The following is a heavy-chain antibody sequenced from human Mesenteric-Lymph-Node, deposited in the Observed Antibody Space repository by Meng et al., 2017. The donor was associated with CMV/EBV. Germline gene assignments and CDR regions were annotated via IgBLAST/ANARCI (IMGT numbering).Heavy chain of an antibody. CDR2: IYYSGST. D-gene: IGHD3-3*01. V-gene: IGHV4-30-4*01. CDR3: ARGPTITISDY. Sequence: TCPGGSISSGDYYWSWIRQPPGKGLEWIGYIYYSGSTYYNPSLKSRVTISVDTSKNQFSLKLSSVTAADTAVYYCARGPTITISDYWGQGTLVTVSS. CDR1: GGSISSGDYY. J-gene: IGHJ4*02.